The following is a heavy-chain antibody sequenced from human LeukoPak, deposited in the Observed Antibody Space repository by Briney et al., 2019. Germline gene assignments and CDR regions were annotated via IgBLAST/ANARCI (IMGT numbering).Heavy chain of an antibody. Sequence: GGSLRLSCAASGFTFDDYAMHWVRQAPGKGLEWVSGISWNSGSIGYTDSVKGRFTISRDNAKNSLYLQMNSLRAEDTALYYWAKGDSNSAYYYYGMDVWGQGTTVTGSS. CDR3: AKGDSNSAYYYYGMDV. CDR2: ISWNSGSI. D-gene: IGHD7-27*01. V-gene: IGHV3-9*01. J-gene: IGHJ6*02. CDR1: GFTFDDYA.